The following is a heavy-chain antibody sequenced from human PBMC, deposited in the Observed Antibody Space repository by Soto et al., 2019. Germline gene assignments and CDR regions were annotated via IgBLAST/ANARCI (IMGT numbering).Heavy chain of an antibody. D-gene: IGHD3-3*01. J-gene: IGHJ4*02. CDR1: GFSLTTSGVG. Sequence: QITLNESGPTVVRPTETLTLTCRFSGFSLTTSGVGVGWIRQSPGKAPEWLALIYWDDDKRYSASLKSRLTITKDTSKNQVVLTVSDLDPTDTATYYCAHRVLRTVFALVTTTAIYFDFWGKGTPVAVSS. V-gene: IGHV2-5*02. CDR2: IYWDDDK. CDR3: AHRVLRTVFALVTTTAIYFDF.